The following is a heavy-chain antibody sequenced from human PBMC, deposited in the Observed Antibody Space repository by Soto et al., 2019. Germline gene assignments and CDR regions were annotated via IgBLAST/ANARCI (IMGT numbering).Heavy chain of an antibody. V-gene: IGHV3-23*01. D-gene: IGHD7-27*01. CDR3: VKRGRNWGAFDF. Sequence: VQLLESGGDLVQPGGSLRLSCVASGFILNNYAMSWVRQAPGKGLEWVSTIGDTDGDSDGVPWYEDSVKGRFTISRDSSANTLFVHMDNLRAEDSALYYCVKRGRNWGAFDFWGQGTTVVVSS. J-gene: IGHJ3*01. CDR2: IGDTDGDSDGVP. CDR1: GFILNNYA.